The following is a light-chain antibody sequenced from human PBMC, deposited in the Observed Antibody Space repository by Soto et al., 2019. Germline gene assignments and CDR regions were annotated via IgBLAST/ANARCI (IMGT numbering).Light chain of an antibody. V-gene: IGLV2-14*01. CDR3: TSYAGSSTVV. CDR2: EVT. J-gene: IGLJ2*01. Sequence: QSVLTQPASVSGSPGQSITISCTGTSSDVGGYNYVSWYLQHPGKAPKLLIYEVTNRPSGVSNRYSGSKSDNTASLTISGLKAEDEADYYCTSYAGSSTVVFGGGTKLTVL. CDR1: SSDVGGYNY.